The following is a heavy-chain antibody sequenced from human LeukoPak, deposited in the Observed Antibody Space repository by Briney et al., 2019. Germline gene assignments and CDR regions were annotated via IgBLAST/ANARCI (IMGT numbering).Heavy chain of an antibody. Sequence: GGSLRLSCAASGFTFSSYAMHWVRQAPGKGLEWVAVISYDGSNKYYADSVKGRFTISRGNSKNTLYLQMNSLRAEDTAVYYCARGSYYDYVWGSYRYAAAFGYWGQGTLVTVSS. D-gene: IGHD3-16*02. V-gene: IGHV3-30-3*01. J-gene: IGHJ4*02. CDR2: ISYDGSNK. CDR1: GFTFSSYA. CDR3: ARGSYYDYVWGSYRYAAAFGY.